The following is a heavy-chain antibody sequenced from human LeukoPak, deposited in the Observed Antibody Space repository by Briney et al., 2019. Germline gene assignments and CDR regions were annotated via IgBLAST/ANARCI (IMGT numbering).Heavy chain of an antibody. V-gene: IGHV4-59*08. J-gene: IGHJ4*02. CDR3: ARRSSMGSFDY. D-gene: IGHD3-10*01. Sequence: SETLSLTCTVSGGSISSYYWSWIRQPPGKGLEWIGYIYYSGSTNYNPSLKSRVTVSVDTSKNQFSLKLSSVTAADTAVYYCARRSSMGSFDYWGQGTLVTVSS. CDR2: IYYSGST. CDR1: GGSISSYY.